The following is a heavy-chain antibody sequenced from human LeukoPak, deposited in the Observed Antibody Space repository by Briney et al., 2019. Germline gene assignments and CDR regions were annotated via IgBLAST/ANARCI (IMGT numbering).Heavy chain of an antibody. CDR1: GFTFSTYS. CDR2: ISSSSTYI. V-gene: IGHV3-21*04. J-gene: IGHJ3*02. D-gene: IGHD3-3*01. CDR3: ARPGPDFWCSYYYAFDI. Sequence: PGGSLRLSCVASGFTFSTYSMNWVRQAPGKGLEWVSSISSSSTYIYYADSVKGRFTISRDNAKNSLYLQMNSLRAEDTALYYCARPGPDFWCSYYYAFDIWGQGTMVTVSS.